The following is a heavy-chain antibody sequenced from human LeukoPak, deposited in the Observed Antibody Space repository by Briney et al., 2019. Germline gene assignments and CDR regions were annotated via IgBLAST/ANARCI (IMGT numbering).Heavy chain of an antibody. Sequence: ASVKVSCKASGYTFTGYYIHWVRQAPGQGLEWMGWINPNSGATDYAQNFQGWVTMTRDTSISTAYMELSRLRSDDAAVYFCARGEGTRWLQHLPGAFDIWGQGTMVTVSS. CDR1: GYTFTGYY. CDR2: INPNSGAT. V-gene: IGHV1-2*04. J-gene: IGHJ3*02. D-gene: IGHD5-24*01. CDR3: ARGEGTRWLQHLPGAFDI.